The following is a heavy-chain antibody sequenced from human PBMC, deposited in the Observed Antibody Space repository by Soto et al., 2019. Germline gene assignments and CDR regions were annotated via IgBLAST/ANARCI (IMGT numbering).Heavy chain of an antibody. Sequence: PGGSLRLSCAASGFTFSSYGMHWVRQAPGKGLEWVAVISYDGSNKYYADSVKGRFTISRDNSKNTLYLQMNSLRAEDTAVYYCAKGEGITMIVVTTPSYYYYGMDVWGQGTTVTVSS. V-gene: IGHV3-30*18. CDR3: AKGEGITMIVVTTPSYYYYGMDV. CDR2: ISYDGSNK. D-gene: IGHD3-22*01. J-gene: IGHJ6*02. CDR1: GFTFSSYG.